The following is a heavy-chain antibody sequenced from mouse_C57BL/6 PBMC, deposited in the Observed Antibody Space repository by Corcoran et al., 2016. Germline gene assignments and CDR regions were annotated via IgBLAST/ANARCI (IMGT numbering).Heavy chain of an antibody. CDR1: GYTFTDYY. J-gene: IGHJ3*01. D-gene: IGHD2-3*01. CDR2: INPNNGGT. V-gene: IGHV1-26*01. Sequence: EVQLQQSGPELVKPGASVKISCKAPGYTFTDYYMNWVKQSHGKSLEWIGDINPNNGGTSYNQKFKGKATLTVDKSSSTAYMELRSLTSEDSAVYYCARKGWLIGFAYWGQGTLVTVSA. CDR3: ARKGWLIGFAY.